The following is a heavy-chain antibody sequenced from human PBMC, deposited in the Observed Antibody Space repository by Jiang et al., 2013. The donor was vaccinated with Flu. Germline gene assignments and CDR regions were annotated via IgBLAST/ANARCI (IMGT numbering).Heavy chain of an antibody. CDR3: ARVVRNGWSRSRFDY. V-gene: IGHV4-59*11. CDR2: IFYSGSS. CDR1: GGSISSHY. D-gene: IGHD5-24*01. J-gene: IGHJ4*02. Sequence: GPGLVKPSETLSLTCTVSGGSISSHYWTWIRQPPGKGLEWIGNIFYSGSSNYNPSLESRVTISVDTSKNQFSLKLSSVTAADTAVYYCARVVRNGWSRSRFDYWGQGTLVTVSS.